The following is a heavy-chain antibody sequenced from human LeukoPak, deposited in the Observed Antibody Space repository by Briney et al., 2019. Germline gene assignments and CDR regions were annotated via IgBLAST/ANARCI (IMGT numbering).Heavy chain of an antibody. V-gene: IGHV4-59*11. CDR2: IYYSGST. D-gene: IGHD3-9*01. CDR1: GGSISSHY. Sequence: SETLSLTCTVSGGSISSHYWSWIQQPPGKGLEWIGYIYYSGSTNYNPSLKSRVTMSVDTSKNQFSLKLSSVTAADTAVYYCARRYHNYNILTGYSAEVVDYYYMDVWGKGTTVTVSS. J-gene: IGHJ6*03. CDR3: ARRYHNYNILTGYSAEVVDYYYMDV.